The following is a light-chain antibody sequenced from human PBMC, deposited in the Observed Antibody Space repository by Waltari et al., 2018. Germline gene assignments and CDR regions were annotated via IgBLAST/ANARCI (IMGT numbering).Light chain of an antibody. CDR1: SGHSSYA. CDR3: QTWDTGTHVV. Sequence: QVVLTQSPSASASLGASVKLTCTLSSGHSSYAIAWHQQQPEKGPRYLMKVSSAGSPPRGDGIPDRFSGSSSGTERYLTISSVQSEDEADYYCQTWDTGTHVVFGGGTKLTVL. CDR2: VSSAGSP. J-gene: IGLJ2*01. V-gene: IGLV4-69*01.